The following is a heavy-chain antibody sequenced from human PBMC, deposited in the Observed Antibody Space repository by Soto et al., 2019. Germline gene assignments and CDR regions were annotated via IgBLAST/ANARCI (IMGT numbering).Heavy chain of an antibody. Sequence: GPRTKKTSETLSLTCSVSGGSVSTYLWSWIRQTPGKGLEWIGYINKSVSTKYNPSLKSRVPILVDKSKNQLSLRLNAVSAADTAIYYCAFGDSLGPLDAWGQGTLVTVSS. D-gene: IGHD3-10*01. CDR3: AFGDSLGPLDA. J-gene: IGHJ5*02. CDR2: INKSVST. V-gene: IGHV4-59*02. CDR1: GGSVSTYL.